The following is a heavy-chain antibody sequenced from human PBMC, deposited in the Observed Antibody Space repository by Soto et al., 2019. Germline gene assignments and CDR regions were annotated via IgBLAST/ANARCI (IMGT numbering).Heavy chain of an antibody. D-gene: IGHD3-3*01. Sequence: PSETLSLTCAVSGGSISSSNWWSWVRQPPGKGLEWLGEIYHSGSTNYNPCLKSRVTISVDKSKSQCSLKLSSVTAADTAVYYCASQDFWSGYYRSYWRQGTMVT. J-gene: IGHJ4*02. CDR3: ASQDFWSGYYRSY. CDR2: IYHSGST. V-gene: IGHV4-4*02. CDR1: GGSISSSNW.